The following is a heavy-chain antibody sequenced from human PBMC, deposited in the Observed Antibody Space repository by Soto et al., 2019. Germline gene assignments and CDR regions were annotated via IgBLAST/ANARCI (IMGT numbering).Heavy chain of an antibody. V-gene: IGHV4-39*01. CDR2: IYYSGST. CDR1: GGSIGSSSYY. CDR3: ARHTSLHYYDSSGYIYY. D-gene: IGHD3-22*01. J-gene: IGHJ4*02. Sequence: SETLSLTCTVSGGSIGSSSYYWGWIRQPPGKGLEWIGSIYYSGSTYYNPSLKSRVTISVDTSKNQFSLKLSSVTAADTAVYYCARHTSLHYYDSSGYIYYWGQGTLVTVSS.